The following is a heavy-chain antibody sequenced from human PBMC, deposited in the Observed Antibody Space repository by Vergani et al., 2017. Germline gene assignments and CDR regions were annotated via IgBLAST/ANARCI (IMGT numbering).Heavy chain of an antibody. V-gene: IGHV4-59*04. D-gene: IGHD3-16*01. J-gene: IGHJ2*01. CDR2: INYVGRH. CDR3: ARGRGDNWYFDL. Sequence: GQLVESGGGLVKPGGSLRLSCAASEFTFSDVWMSWVRQAPGKGLEWIGSINYVGRHYYIPSLQSRATVFVDTSKNQFSLNLTSVTAADTAVYYCARGRGDNWYFDLGGRGTLVTVSS. CDR1: EFTFSDVW.